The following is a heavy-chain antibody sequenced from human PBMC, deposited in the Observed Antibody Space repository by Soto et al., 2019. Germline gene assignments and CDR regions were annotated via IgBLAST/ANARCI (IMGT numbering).Heavy chain of an antibody. V-gene: IGHV3-23*01. CDR2: ISGSGDGT. J-gene: IGHJ6*02. Sequence: EVQLLESGGGVVQRGGSLRLSCAASGFTVNSHAMSWVRQAPGKGLEWVASISGSGDGTYYGDSVKGRFTISRDSSSSTLYLQMNNLRGEDTAVYFCAKSRRGILMVYGFDGMDVWGQGTTVTVSS. CDR1: GFTVNSHA. CDR3: AKSRRGILMVYGFDGMDV. D-gene: IGHD2-8*01.